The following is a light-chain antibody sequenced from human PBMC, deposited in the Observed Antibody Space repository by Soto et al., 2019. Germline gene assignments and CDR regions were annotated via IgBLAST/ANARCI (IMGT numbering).Light chain of an antibody. J-gene: IGKJ4*01. CDR3: QQSYSTPRLT. CDR1: QPISSW. Sequence: DIQMTHSPPTLSASVGDRVTITCRASQPISSWLAWYHQKPGKAPKLLIYAASSLHSGVPSRFSGSGSETDFTLTISSLQPEDFATYYCQQSYSTPRLTFGGGTKVDIK. V-gene: IGKV1-39*01. CDR2: AAS.